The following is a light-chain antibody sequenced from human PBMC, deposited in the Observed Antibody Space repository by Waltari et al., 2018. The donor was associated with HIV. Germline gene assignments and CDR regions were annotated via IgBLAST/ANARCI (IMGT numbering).Light chain of an antibody. J-gene: IGLJ2*01. CDR2: RNN. Sequence: QSVLTQQPSASGAPGQRVTIPCSGSSSNIGSNFVYWYQQLPGTAPKLLIYRNNQRPSGVPDRFSGSKSGTSASLAISGLRSEDEADYYCAAWTDSRYVVFGGGTKLTVL. V-gene: IGLV1-47*01. CDR1: SSNIGSNF. CDR3: AAWTDSRYVV.